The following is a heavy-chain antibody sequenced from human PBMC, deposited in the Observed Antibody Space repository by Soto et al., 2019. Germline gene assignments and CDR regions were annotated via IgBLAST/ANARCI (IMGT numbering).Heavy chain of an antibody. CDR3: ARDQITGLFDY. CDR1: GGSFSGYD. Sequence: QVQLQQWGAGLLKPSETLSLTCAVYGGSFSGYDWTWIRQPPGTGLEWIGEINHSGSSTYNPSLKSRVTISVDTSKNQFSLKLTSVTAADTAVYYCARDQITGLFDYWGQGTLVTVSS. J-gene: IGHJ4*02. V-gene: IGHV4-34*01. CDR2: INHSGSS. D-gene: IGHD2-8*02.